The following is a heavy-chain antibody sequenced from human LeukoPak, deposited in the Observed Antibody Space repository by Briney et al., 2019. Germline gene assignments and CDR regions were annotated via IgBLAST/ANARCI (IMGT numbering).Heavy chain of an antibody. CDR3: ARGGLGGITAYSNYLFDY. D-gene: IGHD4-11*01. CDR2: VYYSGST. CDR1: GGSISNYY. J-gene: IGHJ4*02. Sequence: SETLSLTCTVSGGSISNYYWSWIRQPPGEGLEWIGYVYYSGSTNYNPSLKSRVTISIDTSKNQFSLNLTSVTAADTAVYYCARGGLGGITAYSNYLFDYWGQGTLVTVSS. V-gene: IGHV4-59*08.